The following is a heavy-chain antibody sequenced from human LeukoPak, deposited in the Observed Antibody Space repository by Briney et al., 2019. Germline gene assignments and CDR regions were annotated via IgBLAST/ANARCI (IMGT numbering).Heavy chain of an antibody. V-gene: IGHV3-23*01. Sequence: GGSLRLSCAASGFTFSSDAMSWVRQALGKGLEWVSAISGSGGSTYYADSVKGRFTISRDNSKNTLYLQMNSLRAEDTAVYYCAKAPFEAAAFVYMDVWGKGTTVTVSS. CDR1: GFTFSSDA. CDR2: ISGSGGST. CDR3: AKAPFEAAAFVYMDV. J-gene: IGHJ6*03. D-gene: IGHD6-13*01.